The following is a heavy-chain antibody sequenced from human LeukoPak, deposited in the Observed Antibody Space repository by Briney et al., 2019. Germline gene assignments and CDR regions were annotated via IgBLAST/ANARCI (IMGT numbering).Heavy chain of an antibody. CDR3: AREKIAAAGPRGYFDY. V-gene: IGHV4-34*01. CDR2: INHSGTT. J-gene: IGHJ4*02. D-gene: IGHD6-13*01. Sequence: SSETLSLTCAVYGGSFSGYYWSWIRPPPGKGREWVGEINHSGTTNYNPSLKSRVTISVDTSKNQFSLKLSSVTAADTAVYYCAREKIAAAGPRGYFDYWGQGTLVTVSS. CDR1: GGSFSGYY.